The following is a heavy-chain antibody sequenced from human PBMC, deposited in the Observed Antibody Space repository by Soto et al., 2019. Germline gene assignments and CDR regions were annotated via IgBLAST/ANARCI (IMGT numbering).Heavy chain of an antibody. CDR3: ARARADNGDHLYFEL. CDR2: IIPIFGSA. D-gene: IGHD4-17*01. CDR1: GGTLSTYV. Sequence: QVQLVQSGAEVKKPGSSVKVSCKASGGTLSTYVLSWVRQAPGQGLEWMGGIIPIFGSANFAQNFQARVTFTADESTSTAYMELTSLRSEDTAVYYCARARADNGDHLYFELWGRGTLVTVAS. V-gene: IGHV1-69*01. J-gene: IGHJ2*01.